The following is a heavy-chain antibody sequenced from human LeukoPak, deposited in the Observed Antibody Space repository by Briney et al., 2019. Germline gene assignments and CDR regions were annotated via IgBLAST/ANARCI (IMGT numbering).Heavy chain of an antibody. CDR3: ARHNEYDYVWGSYQRPSPNDAFDI. CDR2: IYPGDSDT. J-gene: IGHJ3*02. V-gene: IGHV5-51*01. CDR1: GYSFTSYW. D-gene: IGHD3-16*02. Sequence: GESLKISCKGSGYSFTSYWIGWVRQMPGKGLEWMGIIYPGDSDTRYSPSFQGQVTISADKSISTAYLQWSSLKASDTAMYYCARHNEYDYVWGSYQRPSPNDAFDIWGQGTMVTVSS.